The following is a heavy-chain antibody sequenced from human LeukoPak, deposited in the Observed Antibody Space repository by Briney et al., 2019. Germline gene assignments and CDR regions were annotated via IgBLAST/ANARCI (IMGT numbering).Heavy chain of an antibody. Sequence: ASVKVSCEASGYTFTSYYMHWVRQAPGQGLEWMGIINPSGGSTSYAQKFQGRVTMTRDTSTSTVYMELSSLRSEDTAVYYCARAPVGGPAAWGFDPWGQGTLVTVSS. CDR3: ARAPVGGPAAWGFDP. CDR2: INPSGGST. V-gene: IGHV1-46*01. CDR1: GYTFTSYY. D-gene: IGHD3-16*01. J-gene: IGHJ5*02.